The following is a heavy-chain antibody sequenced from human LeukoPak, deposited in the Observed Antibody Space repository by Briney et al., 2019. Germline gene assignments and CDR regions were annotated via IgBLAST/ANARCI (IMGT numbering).Heavy chain of an antibody. V-gene: IGHV1-2*02. D-gene: IGHD3-22*01. CDR2: IDPDRGRT. CDR1: GYTFTGSN. J-gene: IGHJ4*02. CDR3: GRVRHYDSNGYYAAVYFHD. Sequence: ASVKVSCKSSGYTFTGSNIHWVRQAPGQGLEGRGCIDPDRGRTKNAQKFQNRMTITRDASIRTASMERSRLRPDDTAGYYCGRVRHYDSNGYYAAVYFHDWGQGTRVSVSS.